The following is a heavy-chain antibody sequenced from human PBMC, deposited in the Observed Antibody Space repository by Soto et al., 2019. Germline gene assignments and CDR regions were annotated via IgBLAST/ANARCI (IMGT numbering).Heavy chain of an antibody. CDR2: IDPSDSYT. D-gene: IGHD2-2*01. CDR3: ARWNCSSTSCYPEYYYYYGMDV. V-gene: IGHV5-10-1*01. Sequence: PGESLKISCKGSGYSFTSYWISWVRQMPGKGLEWMGRIDPSDSYTNYSPSFQGHVTISADKSISTAYLQWSSLKASDTAMYYCARWNCSSTSCYPEYYYYYGMDVWGQGTTVTVSS. CDR1: GYSFTSYW. J-gene: IGHJ6*02.